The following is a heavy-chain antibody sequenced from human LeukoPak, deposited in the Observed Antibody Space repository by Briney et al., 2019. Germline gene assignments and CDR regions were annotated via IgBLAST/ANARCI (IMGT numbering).Heavy chain of an antibody. CDR3: ARDEYYDYVWGSYRDFDY. J-gene: IGHJ4*02. CDR1: GFTFSSYS. V-gene: IGHV3-21*01. Sequence: GGSLRLSCAASGFTFSSYSMNWVRQAPGKGLEWVSSISSSSNYIYYADPVKGRFTISRDNAKNSLYLQMNSLRAEDTAVYYCARDEYYDYVWGSYRDFDYWGQGTLATVSS. CDR2: ISSSSNYI. D-gene: IGHD3-16*02.